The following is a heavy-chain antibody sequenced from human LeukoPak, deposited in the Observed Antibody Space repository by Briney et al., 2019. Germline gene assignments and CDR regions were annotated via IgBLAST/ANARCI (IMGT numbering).Heavy chain of an antibody. CDR3: ARLSGDGYSLDY. CDR1: GGSISNYY. D-gene: IGHD5-24*01. V-gene: IGHV4-59*08. Sequence: SETLSLTCTVHGGSISNYYWSWIRQPPGKGLEWIGYIYYSGSTDYNPSLKSRVTISVDTSKNQFSLKLSSVTAADTAVYYCARLSGDGYSLDYWGQGTLVTVSS. J-gene: IGHJ4*02. CDR2: IYYSGST.